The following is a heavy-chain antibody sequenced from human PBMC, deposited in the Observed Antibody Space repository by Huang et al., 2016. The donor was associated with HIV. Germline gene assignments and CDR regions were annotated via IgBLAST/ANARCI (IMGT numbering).Heavy chain of an antibody. CDR3: ARDQWLGQYFDY. J-gene: IGHJ4*02. V-gene: IGHV3-30-3*01. CDR2: ISYDGTKK. Sequence: QVLLVESGGGVVQPGRSLELSCAASGFTFSNYAMYWVRQAPGRGLEWVAQISYDGTKKHYTDSVKGRFTISRDNSKNTQYLHMKNLKTEDTAVYHCARDQWLGQYFDYWGQGTLVTVSS. D-gene: IGHD6-19*01. CDR1: GFTFSNYA.